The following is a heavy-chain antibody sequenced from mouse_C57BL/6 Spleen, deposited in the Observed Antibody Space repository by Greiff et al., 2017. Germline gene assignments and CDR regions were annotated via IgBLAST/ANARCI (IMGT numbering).Heavy chain of an antibody. CDR1: GFTFSNYW. CDR3: TSTLGRYFDY. J-gene: IGHJ2*01. Sequence: EVKLVESGGGLVQPGGSMKLSCVASGFTFSNYWVNWVRQSPEKGLEWVAQIRLKSDNYATHYAESVKGRFTISRDDSKSSVYLQMNNLRAEDTGIYYCTSTLGRYFDYWGQGTTLTVSS. D-gene: IGHD4-1*01. V-gene: IGHV6-3*01. CDR2: IRLKSDNYAT.